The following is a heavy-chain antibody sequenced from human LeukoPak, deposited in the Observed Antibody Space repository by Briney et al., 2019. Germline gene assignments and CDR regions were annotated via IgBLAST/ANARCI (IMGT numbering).Heavy chain of an antibody. CDR1: SVSVTTSGYY. Sequence: SESLSLTCTLFSVSVTTSGYYGAWIRQPPGSGLEWIGSISYSGITYYKPSLRGRVTISGDTAKNQFSLKMSSVTAADTAVYYCARHNDYASLMDVWGQGTTVTVSS. D-gene: IGHD2-2*01. V-gene: IGHV4-39*01. J-gene: IGHJ6*02. CDR3: ARHNDYASLMDV. CDR2: ISYSGIT.